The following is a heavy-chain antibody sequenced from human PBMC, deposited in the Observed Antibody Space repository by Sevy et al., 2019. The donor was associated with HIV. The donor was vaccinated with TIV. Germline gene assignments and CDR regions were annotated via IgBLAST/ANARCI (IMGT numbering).Heavy chain of an antibody. CDR2: ISTSVSRV. CDR3: ARDIPVAAVDY. D-gene: IGHD6-13*01. CDR1: GFPFSNYE. J-gene: IGHJ4*02. Sequence: GGSLRLSCAASGFPFSNYEMNWVRQAPGKGLEWVAFISTSVSRVFYADSVKGRFTISIDNARNSLYLQMDNLRVEDTALYYCARDIPVAAVDYWGQGTLVTVSS. V-gene: IGHV3-48*03.